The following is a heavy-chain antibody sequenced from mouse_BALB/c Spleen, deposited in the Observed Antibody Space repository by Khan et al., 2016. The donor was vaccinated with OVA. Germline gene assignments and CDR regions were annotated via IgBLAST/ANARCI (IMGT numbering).Heavy chain of an antibody. CDR1: GYTFADYN. V-gene: IGHV1S29*02. CDR2: IFPNNGGA. Sequence: VQLQQSGPELVKPGASVKISCKASGYTFADYNMDWVKQSLGKSLAWIGYIFPNNGGAGSHQKFTTKATLTVDISSNTAYMELRSLTSEYSAVYFCARAGYGSFDDWGHGTLVTVSA. D-gene: IGHD1-2*01. CDR3: ARAGYGSFDD. J-gene: IGHJ3*01.